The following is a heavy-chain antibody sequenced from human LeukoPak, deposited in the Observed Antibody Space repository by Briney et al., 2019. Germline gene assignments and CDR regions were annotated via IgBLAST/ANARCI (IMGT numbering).Heavy chain of an antibody. V-gene: IGHV1-18*01. CDR2: ISAYNGNT. J-gene: IGHJ5*02. D-gene: IGHD2-2*01. CDR3: ARDPLGVYCSSTSCYSIHNWFDP. Sequence: GASVKVSCKASGYTFTSYGISWVRQAPGQGLEWMGWISAYNGNTNYAQKLQGRVTMTTDTSTSTAYMELRSLRSDDTAVYYCARDPLGVYCSSTSCYSIHNWFDPWGQGTLVTVSS. CDR1: GYTFTSYG.